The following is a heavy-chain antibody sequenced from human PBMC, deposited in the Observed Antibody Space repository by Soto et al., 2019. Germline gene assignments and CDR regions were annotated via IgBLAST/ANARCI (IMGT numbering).Heavy chain of an antibody. J-gene: IGHJ3*02. CDR3: SISWLVGTHDAFDI. CDR1: GGSISSGGYS. D-gene: IGHD1-26*01. V-gene: IGHV4-30-2*01. CDR2: IYHSGST. Sequence: SETLSLTCAVSGGSISSGGYSGSWIGQPPGKGVEGSGYIYHSGSTDYNPSVKSRVNISVERSKNQFSRKQSSVTAADTAVYYCSISWLVGTHDAFDIWPQGSMVTVSS.